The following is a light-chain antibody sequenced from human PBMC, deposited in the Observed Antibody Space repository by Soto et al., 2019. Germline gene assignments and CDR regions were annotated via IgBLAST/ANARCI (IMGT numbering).Light chain of an antibody. Sequence: EIVMTQSPATLSVSPGDRATLSCRASQSISSNLAWYQQIPGQAPRLLIYDTSNRATGIPARFSGSGSETDFTLTISSLEPEDFAVYYCQQRSNWPLTFGGGTKVETK. V-gene: IGKV3-11*01. CDR3: QQRSNWPLT. CDR1: QSISSN. J-gene: IGKJ4*01. CDR2: DTS.